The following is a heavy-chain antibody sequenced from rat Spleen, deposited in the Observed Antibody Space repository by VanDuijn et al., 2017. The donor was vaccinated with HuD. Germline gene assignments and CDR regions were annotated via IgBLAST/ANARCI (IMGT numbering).Heavy chain of an antibody. D-gene: IGHD1-12*03. Sequence: QVQLKESGPGLVQPSQTLSLTCTVSGFSLTSNGVSWVRQPPGKGLEWMGVIWGNGNTNYKSVFKSRLSISRDTSKSQVFLKMNNLQTKDTAVYFCATQHYYDGYYRDYWGQGVMVTVSS. V-gene: IGHV2S61*01. J-gene: IGHJ2*01. CDR3: ATQHYYDGYYRDY. CDR1: GFSLTSNG. CDR2: IWGNGNT.